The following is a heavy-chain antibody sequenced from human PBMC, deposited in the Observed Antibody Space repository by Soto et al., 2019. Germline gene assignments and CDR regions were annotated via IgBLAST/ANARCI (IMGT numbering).Heavy chain of an antibody. V-gene: IGHV1-18*01. J-gene: IGHJ4*02. Sequence: ASVKVSCKASGYTLTNYAISWVRQAPGQGPEWMGWINTYNGNSNYAQKFQGRVTMTTDTSTNTAYMELRSLTSDDTAVYYCARDCTGGSCFCIYWGQGTLVTVSS. D-gene: IGHD2-15*01. CDR2: INTYNGNS. CDR1: GYTLTNYA. CDR3: ARDCTGGSCFCIY.